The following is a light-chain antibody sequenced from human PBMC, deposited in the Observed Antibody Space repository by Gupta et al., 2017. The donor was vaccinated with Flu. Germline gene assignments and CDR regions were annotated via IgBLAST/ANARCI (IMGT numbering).Light chain of an antibody. J-gene: IGKJ2*01. V-gene: IGKV1-33*01. CDR2: DVS. CDR3: QQYDTLPHT. Sequence: DIQMTQSPSSLSASIGDRVTITCQASQDITNYLNWYQQKPGKAPNLLIYDVSNLQTGVPSRLRGSGSGTDFSLTISSLQPEDIATYYCQQYDTLPHTFGQGTRLEI. CDR1: QDITNY.